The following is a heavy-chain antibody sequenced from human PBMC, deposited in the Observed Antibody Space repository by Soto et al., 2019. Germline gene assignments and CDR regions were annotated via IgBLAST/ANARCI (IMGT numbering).Heavy chain of an antibody. J-gene: IGHJ6*03. V-gene: IGHV4-39*01. D-gene: IGHD2-2*01. CDR1: GGSISSSSYY. CDR3: AARHVPAARLYYYYYMDV. CDR2: IYYSGST. Sequence: QLQLQESGPGLVKPSETLFLTCTVSGGSISSSSYYWGWIRQPPGKGLEWIGSIYYSGSTYYNPSLKSRVTISVDTSKNQFSLKLSSVTAADTAVYYCAARHVPAARLYYYYYMDVWGKGTTVTVSS.